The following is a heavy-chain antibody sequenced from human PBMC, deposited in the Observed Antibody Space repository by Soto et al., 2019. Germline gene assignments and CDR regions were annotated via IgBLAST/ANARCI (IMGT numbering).Heavy chain of an antibody. CDR2: IYYSGST. Sequence: SETRSLDCRVAGDSSSSRRYYRDWIRQPPGKGLEWIGSIYYSGSTYYNPSLKSRVTISVDTSKNQFSLKLSSVTAADTAVYYCARPPYRYGDYGVDVWGKGTTVTVSS. D-gene: IGHD4-17*01. J-gene: IGHJ6*04. V-gene: IGHV4-39*01. CDR1: GDSSSSRRYY. CDR3: ARPPYRYGDYGVDV.